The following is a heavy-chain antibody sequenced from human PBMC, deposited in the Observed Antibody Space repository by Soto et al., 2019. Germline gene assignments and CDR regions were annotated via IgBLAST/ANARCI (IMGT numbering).Heavy chain of an antibody. V-gene: IGHV1-2*04. CDR1: GYTFTGYY. CDR3: ARGSSSSSFYDWFDP. D-gene: IGHD6-6*01. CDR2: INPNSGGT. J-gene: IGHJ5*02. Sequence: ASVKVSCKASGYTFTGYYMHWVRQAPGQGLEWMGWINPNSGGTNYAQKFQGWVTMTRDTSISTAYMELSRLRSDDTAVYYCARGSSSSSFYDWFDPWGQGTLVTV.